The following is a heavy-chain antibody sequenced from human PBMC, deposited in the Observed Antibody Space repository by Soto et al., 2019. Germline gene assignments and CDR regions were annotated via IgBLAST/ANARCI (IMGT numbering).Heavy chain of an antibody. CDR3: ARDGYDYVWGSYRPLDY. CDR2: IYYSGST. Sequence: SETLSLTCTVSGGSVSSGSYYWSWIRQPPGKGLEWIGYIYYSGSTNYNPSLKSRVTISVDTSKNQFSLKLSSVTAADTAVYYCARDGYDYVWGSYRPLDYWGQGTLVTVSS. V-gene: IGHV4-61*01. J-gene: IGHJ4*02. D-gene: IGHD3-16*02. CDR1: GGSVSSGSYY.